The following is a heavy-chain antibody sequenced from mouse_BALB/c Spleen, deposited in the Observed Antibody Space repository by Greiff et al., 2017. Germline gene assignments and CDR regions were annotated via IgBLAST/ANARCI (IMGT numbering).Heavy chain of an antibody. V-gene: IGHV5-9-4*01. Sequence: EVKLVESGAGLVKPGGSLKLSCAASGFTFSSYAMSWVRQSPEKRLEWVAEISSGGSYTYYPDTVTGRFTISRDNAKNTLYLEMSSLRSEDTAMYYCARVYYRYQYYYAMDYWGQGTSVTVSS. CDR2: ISSGGSYT. D-gene: IGHD2-14*01. J-gene: IGHJ4*01. CDR3: ARVYYRYQYYYAMDY. CDR1: GFTFSSYA.